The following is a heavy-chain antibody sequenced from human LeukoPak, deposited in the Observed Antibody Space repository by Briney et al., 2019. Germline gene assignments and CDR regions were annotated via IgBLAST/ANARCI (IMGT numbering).Heavy chain of an antibody. CDR3: AREILAPGKTLDY. CDR1: GFTVSGNY. Sequence: PGGSLRLSCAAYGFTVSGNYMSWVRQAPGKGLVWVSRINDDGRYTVYADSVKGRFTISRDNAKNTLYLQMNSLRAEDTAVYYCAREILAPGKTLDYWGQGALVTVSS. CDR2: INDDGRYT. J-gene: IGHJ4*02. V-gene: IGHV3-74*01.